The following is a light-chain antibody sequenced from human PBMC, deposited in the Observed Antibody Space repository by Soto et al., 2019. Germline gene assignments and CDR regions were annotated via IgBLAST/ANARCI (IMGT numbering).Light chain of an antibody. CDR3: QQSYSTPIT. V-gene: IGKV1-39*01. CDR2: AAS. J-gene: IGKJ5*01. Sequence: IQMNQSPSSLSASVGDRVTITCRASQSISSYLNWYQQKPGKAPKLPIYAASSLQSGVPSRFSGSGSGTDFTLTISSLQPEDFATYYCQQSYSTPITFGQGTLLEVK. CDR1: QSISSY.